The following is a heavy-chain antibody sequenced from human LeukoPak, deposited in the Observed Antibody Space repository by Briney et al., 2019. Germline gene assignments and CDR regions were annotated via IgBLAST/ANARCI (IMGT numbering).Heavy chain of an antibody. V-gene: IGHV4-34*01. J-gene: IGHJ4*02. CDR2: INHSGRT. D-gene: IGHD1-26*01. CDR3: ARGGHSRSYPFDS. Sequence: SETLSLTCAVYGGSFSGDYWSWVRERPGRGLEWIGEINHSGRTNYNPSHKSRVTISVDTSKNQFSLTMSSVTAADTPVYYCARGGHSRSYPFDSWGQGPLATVSP. CDR1: GGSFSGDY.